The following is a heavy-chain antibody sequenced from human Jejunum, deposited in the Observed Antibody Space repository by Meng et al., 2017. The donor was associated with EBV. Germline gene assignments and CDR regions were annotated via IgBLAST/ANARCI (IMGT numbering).Heavy chain of an antibody. D-gene: IGHD3-16*01. J-gene: IGHJ2*01. CDR3: AREGLVGDLRYFDL. CDR2: INPNSGGA. Sequence: QGQLGQLGVEVKKPGASVKVSCKASAYTFAGYYMHWVRQASGQGLEWMGRINPNSGGANYAQKFQGRVTMTRDTSISTAYMELSRLRSDDTAVYYCAREGLVGDLRYFDLWGRGTLVTVSS. V-gene: IGHV1-2*06. CDR1: AYTFAGYY.